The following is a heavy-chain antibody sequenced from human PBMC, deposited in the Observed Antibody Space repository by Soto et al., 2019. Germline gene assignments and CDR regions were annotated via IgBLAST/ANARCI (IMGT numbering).Heavy chain of an antibody. CDR3: AREDSSGWSGESMDV. CDR1: CESLRSHA. D-gene: IGHD6-19*01. CDR2: INHSGST. J-gene: IGHJ6*02. Sequence: SETLSLTCAVYCESLRSHAWNWSRQPPGKGLEWVGEINHSGSTNYNPSLKSRATISVDTSKNQFSLKLTSVIAAATGVYYCAREDSSGWSGESMDVWGQGTTVTVSS. V-gene: IGHV4-34*01.